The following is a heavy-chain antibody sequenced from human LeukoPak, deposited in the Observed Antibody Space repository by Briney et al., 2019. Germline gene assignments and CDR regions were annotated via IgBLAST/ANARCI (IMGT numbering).Heavy chain of an antibody. CDR1: GGSISSGSYY. J-gene: IGHJ4*02. V-gene: IGHV4-61*02. CDR3: ARHAPYYYDSSGYYDY. D-gene: IGHD3-22*01. CDR2: IYTSGST. Sequence: PSETLSLTCTVSGGSISSGSYYWSWIRQPAGKGLEWIGRIYTSGSTYYNPSLKSRVTISVDTSKNQFSLKLSSVTAADTAVYYCARHAPYYYDSSGYYDYWGQGTLVTVSS.